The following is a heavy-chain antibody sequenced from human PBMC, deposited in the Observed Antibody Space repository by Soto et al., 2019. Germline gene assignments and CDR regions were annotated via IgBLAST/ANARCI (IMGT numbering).Heavy chain of an antibody. CDR2: IYWDDDK. CDR1: GFSLNTSGVG. D-gene: IGHD2-15*01. V-gene: IGHV2-5*02. J-gene: IGHJ4*02. Sequence: QITLKESGPTLVKPTQTLTLTCTFSGFSLNTSGVGVGWIRQPPGKALEWLALIYWDDDKRYSPSLKSRLTITTDTSKNQVVLTMTNMDPVDTATYYCARRHVLEHCSGGGCSYPVCFDYWGPGTLVTVSS. CDR3: ARRHVLEHCSGGGCSYPVCFDY.